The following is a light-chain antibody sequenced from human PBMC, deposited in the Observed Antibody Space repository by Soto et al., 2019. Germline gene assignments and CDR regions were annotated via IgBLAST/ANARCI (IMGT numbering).Light chain of an antibody. CDR1: QSVSSK. V-gene: IGKV3-15*01. CDR2: DAS. CDR3: HQYFNWT. Sequence: EIVMTQSPATLPVSPGERATLSCRASQSVSSKVDWYQQKPGQAPRLLIYDASTRATGIPARFSGRGSGTEFTLTISSLQSEDFAVYSCHQYFNWTFGQGTEV. J-gene: IGKJ1*01.